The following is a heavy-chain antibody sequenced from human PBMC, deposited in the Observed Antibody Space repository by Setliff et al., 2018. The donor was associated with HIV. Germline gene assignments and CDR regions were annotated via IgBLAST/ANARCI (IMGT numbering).Heavy chain of an antibody. CDR1: GFIFRNYA. CDR3: AGERVIAPPIRALDI. D-gene: IGHD2-21*01. CDR2: ISTDGYHT. V-gene: IGHV3-64*02. J-gene: IGHJ3*02. Sequence: PGGSLRVSCAASGFIFRNYAMHWVRQAPGKGLEYVSAISTDGYHTYYADSVQGRFTISRDSSKDTLYLQMDSLRADDMAVYYCAGERVIAPPIRALDIWGQGTMVTVSS.